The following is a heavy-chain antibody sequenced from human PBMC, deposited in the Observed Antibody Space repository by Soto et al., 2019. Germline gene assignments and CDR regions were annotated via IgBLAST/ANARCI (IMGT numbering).Heavy chain of an antibody. CDR1: GYTVTSYY. V-gene: IGHV1-46*01. Sequence: GASVKVSCKVSGYTVTSYYMHWVRQAPGQGLEWMGIINPSGGSTSYAQKFQGRVTMTRDTSTSTVYMELSSLRSEDTAVYYCARGDDYGGNTYYYGLDVRGQGTTGTTSS. CDR3: ARGDDYGGNTYYYGLDV. CDR2: INPSGGST. J-gene: IGHJ6*02. D-gene: IGHD4-17*01.